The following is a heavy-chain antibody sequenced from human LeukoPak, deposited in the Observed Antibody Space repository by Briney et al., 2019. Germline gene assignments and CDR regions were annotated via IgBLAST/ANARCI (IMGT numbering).Heavy chain of an antibody. D-gene: IGHD3-16*01. CDR1: GFTFSNAW. CDR3: SAQWGKAGY. V-gene: IGHV3-15*01. Sequence: GGSLRLSCAASGFTFSNAWMSWVRQAPGKGLEWVGRIKSKTDGGTTDYAAPVKGRFSISRDDSKSTLYLQMNSLKVDDTAVYYCSAQWGKAGYWGQGTLVTVSS. J-gene: IGHJ4*02. CDR2: IKSKTDGGTT.